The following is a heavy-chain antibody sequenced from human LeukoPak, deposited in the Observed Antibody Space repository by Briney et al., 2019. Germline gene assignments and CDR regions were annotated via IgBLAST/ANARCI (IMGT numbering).Heavy chain of an antibody. CDR2: IWYDGSNK. J-gene: IGHJ4*02. D-gene: IGHD6-19*01. CDR1: GFTFSSYG. V-gene: IGHV3-33*01. Sequence: GGSLRLSCAASGFTFSSYGMHWVRQAPGKGLEWVAVIWYDGSNKYYADSVKGRFTISRDNSKNTLYLQMNSLRAEDTAVYYCARDSTPSGWYLGDYWGQGTLVTVSS. CDR3: ARDSTPSGWYLGDY.